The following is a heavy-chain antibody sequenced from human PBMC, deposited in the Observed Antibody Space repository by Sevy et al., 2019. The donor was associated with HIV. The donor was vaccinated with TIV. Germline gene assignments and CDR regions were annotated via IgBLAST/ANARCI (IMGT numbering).Heavy chain of an antibody. CDR3: ASWFDWNYDSSGYPGAFDI. Sequence: ASVKVSCKASGGTFSSYAISWVRQAPGQGLEWMGGIIPIFGTANYAQKFQGRVTITADESTSTAYMELSSLRSEDTAVYYCASWFDWNYDSSGYPGAFDIWGQGTMVTVSS. CDR2: IIPIFGTA. D-gene: IGHD3-22*01. CDR1: GGTFSSYA. J-gene: IGHJ3*02. V-gene: IGHV1-69*13.